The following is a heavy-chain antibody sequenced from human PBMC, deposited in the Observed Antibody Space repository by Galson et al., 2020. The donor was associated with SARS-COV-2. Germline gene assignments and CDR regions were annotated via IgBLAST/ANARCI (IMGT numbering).Heavy chain of an antibody. J-gene: IGHJ4*02. Sequence: ASVKVSCKASGYTFTGYYMHWVRQAPGQGLEWMGWINPNSGGTNYAQKFQGRVTMTRDTSISTAYMELSRLRSDDTAVYYCEVVVAAILDEGEAAFDYWGQGTLVTVSS. CDR2: INPNSGGT. CDR3: EVVVAAILDEGEAAFDY. D-gene: IGHD2-15*01. V-gene: IGHV1-2*02. CDR1: GYTFTGYY.